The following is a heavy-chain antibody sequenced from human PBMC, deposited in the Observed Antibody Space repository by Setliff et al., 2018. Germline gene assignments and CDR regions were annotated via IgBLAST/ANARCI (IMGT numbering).Heavy chain of an antibody. Sequence: PSETLSLTCEVSGASFSDYYWTWIRQSPGKGLEWIGEINQSGSTNYNASLKSRVTMSVDTSRNQFSLRLSSVTAADTAVFYCARGRGYSTYWYALPYFDSWGQGALVTVSS. CDR2: INQSGST. V-gene: IGHV4-34*01. CDR1: GASFSDYY. CDR3: ARGRGYSTYWYALPYFDS. D-gene: IGHD5-18*01. J-gene: IGHJ4*02.